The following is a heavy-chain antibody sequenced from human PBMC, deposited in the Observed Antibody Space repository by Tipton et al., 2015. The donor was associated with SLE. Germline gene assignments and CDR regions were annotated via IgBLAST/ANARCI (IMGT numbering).Heavy chain of an antibody. D-gene: IGHD1-26*01. V-gene: IGHV1-18*01. J-gene: IGHJ3*01. CDR1: GYTFTSYG. CDR3: ARDTHSGSRADH. Sequence: QVQLVQYGAEVKKPGAPVKVSCKASGYTFTSYGISWVRQAPGQGLEWMGWISAYNGSTYYADSVKGRFTISRDNSKNTLYLQMNSLRVEDTAVYYCARDTHSGSRADHWGQGTMVTVSS. CDR2: ISAYNGST.